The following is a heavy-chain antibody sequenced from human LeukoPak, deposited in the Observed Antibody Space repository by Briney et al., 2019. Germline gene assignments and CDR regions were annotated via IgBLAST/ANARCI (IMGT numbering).Heavy chain of an antibody. CDR2: ISTYNGNT. CDR3: ARVGSITMVRGVIPPDY. J-gene: IGHJ4*02. D-gene: IGHD3-10*01. CDR1: GYTFTSYG. V-gene: IGHV1-18*01. Sequence: ASVKVSCKASGYTFTSYGISWVRQAPGQGLEWLGWISTYNGNTHYAQKLQGRVTMTTDTSTTTAYMELRSLRSDDTAVYYCARVGSITMVRGVIPPDYWGQGTLVTVSS.